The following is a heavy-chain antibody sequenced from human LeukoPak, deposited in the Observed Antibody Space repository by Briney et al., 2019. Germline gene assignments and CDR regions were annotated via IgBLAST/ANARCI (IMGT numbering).Heavy chain of an antibody. Sequence: GGSLRLSCAASGFTFDDYAIHWVRQAPGKGLEWVSGISWNSGSIGYADSVKGRFTISRDNAKNSLYLQMNSLRAEDTALYYCAKDKDENWFDPWGQGTLVTVSS. J-gene: IGHJ5*02. CDR1: GFTFDDYA. CDR3: AKDKDENWFDP. V-gene: IGHV3-9*01. CDR2: ISWNSGSI.